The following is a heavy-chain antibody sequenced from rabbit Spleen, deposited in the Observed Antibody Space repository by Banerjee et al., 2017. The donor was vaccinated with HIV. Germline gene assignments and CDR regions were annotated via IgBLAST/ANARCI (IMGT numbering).Heavy chain of an antibody. V-gene: IGHV1S40*01. J-gene: IGHJ4*01. CDR2: IAAGSGGTT. CDR3: ARFYAGYGDFGYAAM. CDR1: GFSFISGYY. Sequence: QSLEESGGDLVKPGTSLTLICTASGFSFISGYYMCWVRQAPGKGLEWIACIAAGSGGTTYYANWAKGRFTISKTSSTTVTLQMTSLTAADTATYFCARFYAGYGDFGYAAMWGPGTLVTVS. D-gene: IGHD7-1*01.